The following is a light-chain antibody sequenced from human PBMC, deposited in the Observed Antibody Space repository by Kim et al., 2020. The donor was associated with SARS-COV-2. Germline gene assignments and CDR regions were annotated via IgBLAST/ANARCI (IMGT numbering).Light chain of an antibody. CDR3: QQFNSYPIT. CDR1: QGISSA. J-gene: IGKJ5*01. CDR2: DAS. Sequence: SSVGDRVTITCLASQGISSALAWYQQKPGKAPKLLIYDASSLESGVPSRFSGSGSGTDFTLTISSLQPEDFATYYCQQFNSYPITFGQGTRLEIK. V-gene: IGKV1-13*02.